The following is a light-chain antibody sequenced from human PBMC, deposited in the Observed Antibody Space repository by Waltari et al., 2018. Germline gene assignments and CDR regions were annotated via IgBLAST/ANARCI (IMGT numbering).Light chain of an antibody. CDR1: KFRDKS. CDR3: QAWDSSTVV. CDR2: QDV. Sequence: SSDLSQLPSVSVSPGQTASITFSGAKFRDKSFAWYQQRPGRSPLLLIYQDVKRPSGIPERFSGSLSGSTATLTIRGAQATDEADYYCQAWDSSTVVFGGGTSLTVL. J-gene: IGLJ2*01. V-gene: IGLV3-1*01.